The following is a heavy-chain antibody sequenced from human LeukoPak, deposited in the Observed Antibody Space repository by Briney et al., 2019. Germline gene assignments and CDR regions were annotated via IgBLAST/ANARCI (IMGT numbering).Heavy chain of an antibody. J-gene: IGHJ3*02. D-gene: IGHD3-9*01. CDR1: GGSISSYY. V-gene: IGHV4-59*01. CDR3: ARDGDILTGYDAFDI. Sequence: SETLSLTCTVSGGSISSYYWSWIRQPPGKGLEWIGYIYYSGSTNYNPSLKSRVTISVDTSKNQFSLKLSSVTAADTAVYYCARDGDILTGYDAFDIWGQGTTVTVSS. CDR2: IYYSGST.